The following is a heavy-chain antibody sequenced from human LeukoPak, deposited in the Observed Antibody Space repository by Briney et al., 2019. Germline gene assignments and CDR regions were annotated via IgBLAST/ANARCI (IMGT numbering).Heavy chain of an antibody. CDR1: GCSISSYY. J-gene: IGHJ4*02. D-gene: IGHD3-10*01. CDR2: IYYSGST. Sequence: PSETLSLTCTVSGCSISSYYWSWIRQPPGKGLEWIGYIYYSGSTNYNPSLKSRVTISVDTSKNQFSLKLSSVTAADTAVYYCARVRGVIPMEGEFDYWGQGTLVTVSS. CDR3: ARVRGVIPMEGEFDY. V-gene: IGHV4-59*01.